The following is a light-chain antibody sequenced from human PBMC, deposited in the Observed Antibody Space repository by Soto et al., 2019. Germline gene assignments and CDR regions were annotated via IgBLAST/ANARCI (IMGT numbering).Light chain of an antibody. CDR3: VTWYNSLSVV. Sequence: QSVLTQPPSVSAAPGQKVTISCSGGSSNIGDNYVSWYQQFPGTAPKLLIYDNDKRPSGIPDRFSGSKSGTSATLGITGLQTGDEADYYCVTWYNSLSVVFGGGTKLTVL. CDR1: SSNIGDNY. CDR2: DND. V-gene: IGLV1-51*01. J-gene: IGLJ2*01.